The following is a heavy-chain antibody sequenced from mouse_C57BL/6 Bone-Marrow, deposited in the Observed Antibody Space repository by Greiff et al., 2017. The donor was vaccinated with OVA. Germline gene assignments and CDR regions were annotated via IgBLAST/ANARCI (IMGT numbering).Heavy chain of an antibody. CDR2: TFYSGIT. CDR3: ARGDGNYEYFDV. J-gene: IGHJ1*03. Sequence: EVHLVESGPSLVRPSQTLSLTCTVTGFSINSDCYWIWIRQFPGNKLEYIGYTFYSGITYYNPSLESRTYITRDTSKNQFSLKLSSVTTEDTATYYCARGDGNYEYFDVWGTGTTVTVSS. CDR1: GFSINSDCY. V-gene: IGHV3-3*01. D-gene: IGHD2-1*01.